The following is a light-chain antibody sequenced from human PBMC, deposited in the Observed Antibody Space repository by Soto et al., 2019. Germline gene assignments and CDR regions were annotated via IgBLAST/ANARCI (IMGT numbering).Light chain of an antibody. CDR2: DIS. V-gene: IGLV2-11*01. J-gene: IGLJ1*01. CDR3: CSYEGSYGDYV. Sequence: QSALTQPRSVSGSPGQTVTISCTGTSSNVGGYNYVSWYQQHPGKAPKLMIYDISKRPSGVPDRFSGSKSGTSASLAISGLQAEDEADYYCCSYEGSYGDYVFGTGTKLTVL. CDR1: SSNVGGYNY.